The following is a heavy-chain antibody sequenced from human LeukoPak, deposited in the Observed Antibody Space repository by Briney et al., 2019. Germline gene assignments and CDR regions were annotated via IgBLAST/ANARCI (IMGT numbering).Heavy chain of an antibody. CDR2: INPNSGGT. V-gene: IGHV1-2*02. CDR3: ARGPAGPRGLGRPNYYYYYMDV. J-gene: IGHJ6*03. CDR1: GYTFTGYY. Sequence: ASVKVSCKASGYTFTGYYMHWVRQAPGQGLEWMGWINPNSGGTNYAQKFQGRVTMTRDTSISTAYMELSRLRSDDTAVYYCARGPAGPRGLGRPNYYYYYMDVWGKGTTVTISS. D-gene: IGHD6-25*01.